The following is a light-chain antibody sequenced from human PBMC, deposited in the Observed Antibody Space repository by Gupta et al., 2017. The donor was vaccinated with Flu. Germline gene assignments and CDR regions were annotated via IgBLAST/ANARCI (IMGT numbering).Light chain of an antibody. Sequence: SVLTQPPSVSGAPGQTARITCGGNNIGSKSVHWYQQKPGQAPVVVVHDDSDQPSGLPERFSGSNSGNTATLTITRVEAGDEADYYCQVWDSSSDHFWVFGGGTKLTVL. CDR1: NIGSKS. V-gene: IGLV3-21*02. CDR3: QVWDSSSDHFWV. J-gene: IGLJ3*02. CDR2: DDS.